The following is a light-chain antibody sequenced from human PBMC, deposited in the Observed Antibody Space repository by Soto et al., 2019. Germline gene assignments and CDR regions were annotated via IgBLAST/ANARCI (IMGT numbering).Light chain of an antibody. Sequence: EMVVTQSPATLSVSPGERVTLSCRTSQDVSSKLAWYQQKPGQAPSLLIYDASTRATGTPARFSGSGSGTEFTLAISSLQSEDYALYYCQQYIRWPRTFGQGTKVEIK. CDR1: QDVSSK. CDR3: QQYIRWPRT. V-gene: IGKV3D-15*01. CDR2: DAS. J-gene: IGKJ2*02.